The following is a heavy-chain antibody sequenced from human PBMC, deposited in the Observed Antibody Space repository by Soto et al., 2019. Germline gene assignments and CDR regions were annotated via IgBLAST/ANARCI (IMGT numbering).Heavy chain of an antibody. CDR3: ARPRDCSSTSCYGALDP. Sequence: SETLSLTCTVSGGSISSGDYYWSWIRQPPGKGLEWIGYIYYSGSTYYNPSLKSRVTISVDTSKNQFSLKLSSVTAADTAVYYCARPRDCSSTSCYGALDPWGQGTLVTVSS. CDR1: GGSISSGDYY. CDR2: IYYSGST. D-gene: IGHD2-2*01. V-gene: IGHV4-30-4*01. J-gene: IGHJ5*02.